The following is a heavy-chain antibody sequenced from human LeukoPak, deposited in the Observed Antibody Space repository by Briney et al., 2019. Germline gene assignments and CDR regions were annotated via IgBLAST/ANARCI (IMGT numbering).Heavy chain of an antibody. CDR1: GFTFSSYA. V-gene: IGHV3-23*01. Sequence: GGSLRLSCAASGFTFSSYAMSWVRQAPGKGLEWVSAISGSGGSTYYADSVKGRFTISRGNSKNTLYLQMNSLRAEDTAVYYCAKGWGGSGSYYIHYYYYYMDVWGKGTTVTVSS. CDR2: ISGSGGST. CDR3: AKGWGGSGSYYIHYYYYYMDV. J-gene: IGHJ6*03. D-gene: IGHD3-10*01.